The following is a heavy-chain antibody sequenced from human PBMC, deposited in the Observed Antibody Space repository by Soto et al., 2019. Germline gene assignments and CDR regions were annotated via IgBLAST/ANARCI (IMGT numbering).Heavy chain of an antibody. J-gene: IGHJ6*02. D-gene: IGHD3-22*01. V-gene: IGHV4-31*03. CDR1: GGSISSGGYY. CDR2: SYYSGST. Sequence: QVQLQESGPGLVKPSQTLSLTCTVSGGSISSGGYYWSWIRQHPGKGLEWIGYSYYSGSTYYNPSLKSRVTISVDTSKNQFSLKLSSVTAADTAVYYCAREFTMIDYYGMDVWGQGTTVTVSS. CDR3: AREFTMIDYYGMDV.